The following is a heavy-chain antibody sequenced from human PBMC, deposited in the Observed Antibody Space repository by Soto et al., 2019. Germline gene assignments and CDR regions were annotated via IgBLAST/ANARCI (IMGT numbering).Heavy chain of an antibody. CDR1: GFTFSNYG. CDR2: MSREGSVT. J-gene: IGHJ4*02. V-gene: IGHV3-23*01. D-gene: IGHD6-19*01. CDR3: AKIDKINPQGSGWATRFDY. Sequence: EVQLLESGGGLVQPGGSLRLSCAASGFTFSNYGMTWVRQAPGTGLEWVSGMSREGSVTDYTDSVKGRFTISRDMSKNTLYLQMNSLRAEDTAVYYCAKIDKINPQGSGWATRFDYWGQGTLVSVSS.